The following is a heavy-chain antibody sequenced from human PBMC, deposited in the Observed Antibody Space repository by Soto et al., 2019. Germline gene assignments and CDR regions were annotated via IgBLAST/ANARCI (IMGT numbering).Heavy chain of an antibody. J-gene: IGHJ5*02. CDR3: ARGAGFSYASTWFDI. V-gene: IGHV4-61*03. D-gene: IGHD5-18*01. Sequence: QVHLQESRPGLVKASETLSLTCTVFGASISSGTYYWIWIRQAPGKGLEWVGHIYYTGSTNYNPDLNDRVTISVDTSKNHFSLQLTSVAAADTAVYYCARGAGFSYASTWFDIWGQGTLVTVSS. CDR2: IYYTGST. CDR1: GASISSGTYY.